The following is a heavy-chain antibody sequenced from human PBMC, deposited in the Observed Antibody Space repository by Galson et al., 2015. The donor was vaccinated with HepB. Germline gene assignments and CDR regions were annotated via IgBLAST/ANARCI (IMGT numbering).Heavy chain of an antibody. CDR1: GFTFSSYA. D-gene: IGHD2-15*01. CDR2: ISGSGGST. J-gene: IGHJ4*02. CDR3: AKPGRYCSGGSCYSDY. Sequence: SLRLSCAASGFTFSSYAMSWVRQAPGKGLEWVSAISGSGGSTYYADSVKGRFTISRDNSKNTLYLQMNGLRAEDTAVYYCAKPGRYCSGGSCYSDYWGQGTLVTVSS. V-gene: IGHV3-23*01.